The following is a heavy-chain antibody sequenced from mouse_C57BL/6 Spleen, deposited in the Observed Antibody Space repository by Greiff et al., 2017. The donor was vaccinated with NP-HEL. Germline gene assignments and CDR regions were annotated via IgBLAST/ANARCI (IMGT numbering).Heavy chain of an antibody. V-gene: IGHV14-4*01. Sequence: VQLQQSGAELVRPGASVKLSCTASGFNIKDDYMHWVKQRPEQGLEWIGWIDPANGDTEYASKFQGKATITADTSSNTAYLQLSSLTSEDTAVYYCTTDYGPSMDYWGQGTSVTVSS. CDR1: GFNIKDDY. CDR3: TTDYGPSMDY. J-gene: IGHJ4*01. CDR2: IDPANGDT. D-gene: IGHD1-1*02.